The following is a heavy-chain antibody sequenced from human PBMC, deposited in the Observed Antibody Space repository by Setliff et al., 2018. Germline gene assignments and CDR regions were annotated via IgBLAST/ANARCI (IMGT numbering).Heavy chain of an antibody. CDR2: IIPAFTTA. Sequence: SVKVSCKASGGSFSSYAIIWVRQAPGQGLELMGGIIPAFTTANYAPNCHDRLRITADESTSTAYMELSSLRSDDTAIYFCARHSGRYYVPGTFDSWGQGTLVTVSS. J-gene: IGHJ4*02. CDR1: GGSFSSYA. V-gene: IGHV1-69*13. CDR3: ARHSGRYYVPGTFDS. D-gene: IGHD1-26*01.